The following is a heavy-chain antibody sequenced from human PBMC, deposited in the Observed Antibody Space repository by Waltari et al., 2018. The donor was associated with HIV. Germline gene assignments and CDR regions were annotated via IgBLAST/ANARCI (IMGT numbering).Heavy chain of an antibody. CDR2: IYNSGST. D-gene: IGHD1-26*01. Sequence: QVQLQESGPGLVEPSETLSLTCSVSGGSISSSYWSWILQTPGKGLEWIGYIYNSGSTNYNPSLKSRVTISVDTSKKQFSLKLSSVTAADTAVYYCARDKSGIGRDTFDIWGQGTMVTVSS. CDR1: GGSISSSY. V-gene: IGHV4-59*01. CDR3: ARDKSGIGRDTFDI. J-gene: IGHJ3*02.